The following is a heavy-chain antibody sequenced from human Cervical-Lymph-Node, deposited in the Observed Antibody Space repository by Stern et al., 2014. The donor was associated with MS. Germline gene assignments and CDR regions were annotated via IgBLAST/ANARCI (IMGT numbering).Heavy chain of an antibody. CDR1: GFTFSSYA. Sequence: EVQLVESGGGLVQPGRSLRLSCAASGFTFSSYAMSWVRQAPGKGLEWVSAISGSGGSTYYADSVKGRFTISRDNSKNTLYLQMNSLRAEDTAVYYCAKVITMVRGVIADAFDMWGQGTKVTVSS. J-gene: IGHJ3*02. CDR2: ISGSGGST. D-gene: IGHD3-10*01. V-gene: IGHV3-23*04. CDR3: AKVITMVRGVIADAFDM.